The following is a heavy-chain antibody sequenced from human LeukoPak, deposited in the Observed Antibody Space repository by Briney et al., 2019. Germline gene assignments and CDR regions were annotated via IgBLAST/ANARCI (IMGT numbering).Heavy chain of an antibody. Sequence: PGGSLRLSCAASGFTFSSYWMSWVRQAPGKGLEWVANIKQDGSEKYYVDSVKGRFTISRDNSKNTLYLQMNSLRAEDTAVYYCASAQPDYGVGDAFDIWGQGTMVTVSS. CDR3: ASAQPDYGVGDAFDI. V-gene: IGHV3-7*01. CDR2: IKQDGSEK. D-gene: IGHD4-17*01. CDR1: GFTFSSYW. J-gene: IGHJ3*02.